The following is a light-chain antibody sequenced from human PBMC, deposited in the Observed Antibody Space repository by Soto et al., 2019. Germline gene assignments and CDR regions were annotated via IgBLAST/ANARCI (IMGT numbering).Light chain of an antibody. CDR1: SRDVGGYNC. CDR3: CSHSASYTFV. CDR2: DVT. V-gene: IGLV2-11*01. J-gene: IGLJ1*01. Sequence: QSALTQPRSVSGSPGQSVTVSCPGTSRDVGGYNCVSWYQQHPGKASQLIIYDVTQRPSGVPDRFSGSKSGNTASLSISGLQAEDEADYYCCSHSASYTFVFGTGTKVTVL.